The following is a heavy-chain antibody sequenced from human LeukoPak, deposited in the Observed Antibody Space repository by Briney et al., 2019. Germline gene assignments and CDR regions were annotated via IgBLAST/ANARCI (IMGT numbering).Heavy chain of an antibody. V-gene: IGHV3-7*05. CDR1: GFTFTSYW. CDR2: IRPDGNDK. Sequence: QPGGSLRLSCAASGFTFTSYWMNWVRQAPGKGLEWVANIRPDGNDKNYVDSVRGRFTISRDNAMQLVFLQMNSLRAEDTAVYYCATPGLAHSILWFGELLYGMDVWGQGTTVTVSS. D-gene: IGHD3-10*01. J-gene: IGHJ6*02. CDR3: ATPGLAHSILWFGELLYGMDV.